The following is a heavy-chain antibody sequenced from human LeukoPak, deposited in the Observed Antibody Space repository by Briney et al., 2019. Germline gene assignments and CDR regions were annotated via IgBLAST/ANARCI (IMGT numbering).Heavy chain of an antibody. D-gene: IGHD5-18*01. CDR2: VGDSSDV. J-gene: IGHJ4*02. CDR1: GFTFSSYA. Sequence: GGSLRLSCAASGFTFSSYAMNWVRQAPGKGLEWVSTVGDSSDVHYSDSVKGRFTISRDNAGNSLYLQMNSLRDEDTAVYYCARDGLHTAHFDYWGQGTLVTVSS. CDR3: ARDGLHTAHFDY. V-gene: IGHV3-48*02.